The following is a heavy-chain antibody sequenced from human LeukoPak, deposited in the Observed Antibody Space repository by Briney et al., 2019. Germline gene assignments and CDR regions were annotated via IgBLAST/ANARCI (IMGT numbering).Heavy chain of an antibody. D-gene: IGHD2-21*02. CDR3: ARSSRVVTAMPGGWFDP. CDR2: INHSGST. V-gene: IGHV4-4*02. CDR1: GGSISSSNW. J-gene: IGHJ5*02. Sequence: PSETLSLTCAVSGGSISSSNWWSWVRQPPGKGLEWIGEINHSGSTNYNPSLKSRVTISVDTSKNQFSLKLSSVTAADTAVYYCARSSRVVTAMPGGWFDPWGQGTLVTVSS.